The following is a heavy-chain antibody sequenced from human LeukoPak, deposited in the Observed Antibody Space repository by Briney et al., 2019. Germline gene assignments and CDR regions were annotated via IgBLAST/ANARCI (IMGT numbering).Heavy chain of an antibody. CDR3: AKVGYYDSSGYFDY. V-gene: IGHV3-23*01. CDR1: GFTFSSYA. CDR2: ISGSGGST. J-gene: IGHJ4*02. Sequence: GGSLRLSCAASGFTFSSYAMSWVRQAPGKGLEWVSAISGSGGSTYYADSVKGRFTISRDNSKNTLYLQMDILRAEDTAVYYCAKVGYYDSSGYFDYWGQGTLVTVSS. D-gene: IGHD3-22*01.